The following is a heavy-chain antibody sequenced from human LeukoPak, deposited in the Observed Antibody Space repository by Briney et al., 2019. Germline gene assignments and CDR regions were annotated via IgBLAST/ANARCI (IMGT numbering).Heavy chain of an antibody. J-gene: IGHJ6*02. CDR2: MNPNSGNT. D-gene: IGHD3-3*01. CDR1: GYTFTSYD. CDR3: ARGSYYDFWSGYYTYYYYGMDV. Sequence: WASVKVSCKASGYTFTSYDINWVRQATGQGLEWMGWMNPNSGNTGYAQKFQGRVTMTRNTSISTAYMELSSLRSEDTAVYYCARGSYYDFWSGYYTYYYYGMDVWGQGTTVTVSS. V-gene: IGHV1-8*01.